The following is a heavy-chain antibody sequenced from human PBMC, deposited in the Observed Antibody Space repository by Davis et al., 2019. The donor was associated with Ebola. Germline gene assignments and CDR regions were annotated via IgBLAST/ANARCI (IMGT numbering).Heavy chain of an antibody. CDR1: GYTFTSYD. D-gene: IGHD1-26*01. CDR3: ARRVGSRSGFDY. CDR2: LNLNSGNT. J-gene: IGHJ4*02. V-gene: IGHV1-8*01. Sequence: ASVQVSCKASGYTFTSYDINWVRQAPGQGLEWMGWLNLNSGNTDCTQKFQGRVTMTRNISIGTAYMELSSLRSEDTAVYYCARRVGSRSGFDYWGQGTLVTVSS.